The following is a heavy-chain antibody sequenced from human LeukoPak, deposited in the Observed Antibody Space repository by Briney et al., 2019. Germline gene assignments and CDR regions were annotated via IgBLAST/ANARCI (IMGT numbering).Heavy chain of an antibody. V-gene: IGHV3-30*18. D-gene: IGHD1/OR15-1a*01. CDR1: GLIFSNHG. Sequence: GGSLRLSCGLSGLIFSNHGMHWVRQAPGKGLEWLSVISYDGRKNYYADSVKGRFTISRDNSKDTLYLQMNSLRAEDTALYYCAKENTNAMDYFDYWGQGTLVTVSS. CDR2: ISYDGRKN. J-gene: IGHJ4*02. CDR3: AKENTNAMDYFDY.